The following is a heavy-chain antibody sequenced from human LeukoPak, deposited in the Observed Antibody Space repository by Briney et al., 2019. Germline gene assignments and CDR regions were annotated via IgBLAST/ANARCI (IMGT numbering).Heavy chain of an antibody. D-gene: IGHD6-13*01. CDR2: ISAYNGNT. Sequence: ASVKVSCKTSGYTFTSLDINWVRQATGQGLEWMGWISAYNGNTNYAQKLQGRVTMTTDTSTSTAYMELRSLRSDDTAVYYCARDNGAAGWVYWGQGTLVTVSS. J-gene: IGHJ4*02. V-gene: IGHV1-18*01. CDR1: GYTFTSLD. CDR3: ARDNGAAGWVY.